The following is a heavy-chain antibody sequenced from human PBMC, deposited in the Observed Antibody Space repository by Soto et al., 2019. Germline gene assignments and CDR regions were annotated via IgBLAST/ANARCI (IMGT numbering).Heavy chain of an antibody. CDR1: GGSFSGYY. CDR2: INQSGST. J-gene: IGHJ4*02. Sequence: PSETLSLTCAVYGGSFSGYYWSWLRQPPGKGLEWIGEINQSGSTNYNPSLKSRVTISIDTSKNQFSLKVSSVTAADTAVYYCARGLNYVVYWGQGTLVTVSS. V-gene: IGHV4-34*01. D-gene: IGHD3-16*01. CDR3: ARGLNYVVY.